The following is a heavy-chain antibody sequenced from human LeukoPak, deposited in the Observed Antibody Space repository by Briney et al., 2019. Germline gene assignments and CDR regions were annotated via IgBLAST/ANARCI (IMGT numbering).Heavy chain of an antibody. CDR1: GGSISSSSYY. Sequence: SSETLSLTCTVSGGSISSSSYYWGWIRQPPGKGLEWIGSIYYSGSTYYNPSLKSRVTISVDTSKNQFSLKLSSVTAADTAVYYCARLHCGGGSCYSGKGNLDYWGQGTLVTVSS. J-gene: IGHJ4*02. CDR3: ARLHCGGGSCYSGKGNLDY. D-gene: IGHD2-15*01. V-gene: IGHV4-39*01. CDR2: IYYSGST.